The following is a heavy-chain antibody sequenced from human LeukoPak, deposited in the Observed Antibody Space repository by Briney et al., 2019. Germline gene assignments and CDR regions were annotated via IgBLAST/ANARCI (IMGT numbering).Heavy chain of an antibody. Sequence: SETLSLTCTASGGSISSYYWSWIRQPPGKGLEWIGYIYYSGSTNYNPSLKSRVTISVDTSKNQFSLKLSSVTAADTAVYYCARFKHCSSTSCYDAFDIWGQGTMVTVSS. CDR2: IYYSGST. D-gene: IGHD2-2*01. V-gene: IGHV4-59*01. CDR3: ARFKHCSSTSCYDAFDI. J-gene: IGHJ3*02. CDR1: GGSISSYY.